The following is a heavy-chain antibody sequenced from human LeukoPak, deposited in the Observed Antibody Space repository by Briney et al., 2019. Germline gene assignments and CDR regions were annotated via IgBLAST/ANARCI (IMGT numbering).Heavy chain of an antibody. CDR2: TYYRSKWYN. J-gene: IGHJ4*02. Sequence: SQTLSLTCAISGDSVSSNSAAWNWIRQSPSRGLEWLGRTYYRSKWYNDYAVSVKSRITINPDTSKNQFSLQLNTVTPEDTAVYYCARDRTQYSSSWPRIKRGHNYFDYWGQGTLVTVSS. D-gene: IGHD6-13*01. CDR1: GDSVSSNSAA. V-gene: IGHV6-1*01. CDR3: ARDRTQYSSSWPRIKRGHNYFDY.